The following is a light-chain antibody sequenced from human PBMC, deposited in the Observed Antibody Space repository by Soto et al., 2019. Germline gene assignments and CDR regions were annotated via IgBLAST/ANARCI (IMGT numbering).Light chain of an antibody. V-gene: IGKV3-20*01. CDR3: QQYGGSPLT. Sequence: EIVLTQSPGTLSLSPGERATLSCRASQSVSSSYLAWYQQKPGQAPGLLIYGASSRATGIPDRFSGSGSGTDFTLTISRLEPEDFAVYYCQQYGGSPLTFGPGTKVDIK. J-gene: IGKJ3*01. CDR2: GAS. CDR1: QSVSSSY.